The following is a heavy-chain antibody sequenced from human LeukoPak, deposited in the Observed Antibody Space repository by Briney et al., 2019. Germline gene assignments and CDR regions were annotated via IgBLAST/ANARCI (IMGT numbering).Heavy chain of an antibody. V-gene: IGHV1-8*03. Sequence: ASVKVSCKASGYTFTGYYMHWVRQAPGQGLEWMGWINPNSGNTGYAQKFQGRVTITRNTSISTAYMELSSLRSEDTAVYYCARSGIVVVPAVIDAFDIWGQGTMVTVSS. CDR2: INPNSGNT. D-gene: IGHD2-2*01. CDR3: ARSGIVVVPAVIDAFDI. CDR1: GYTFTGYY. J-gene: IGHJ3*02.